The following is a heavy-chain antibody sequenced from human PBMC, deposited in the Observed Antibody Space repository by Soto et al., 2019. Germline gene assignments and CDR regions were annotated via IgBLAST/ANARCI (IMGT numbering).Heavy chain of an antibody. D-gene: IGHD3-10*01. CDR2: ISSTSDTI. CDR1: GITFSTYK. Sequence: VQLVESGGGLVQPGGSLRLSCVASGITFSTYKMNWVRQAPGKGLEWVSYISSTSDTIYYADSVKGRFTISRDNAKNSLYLQMNSLRVADTAVYYCPAGKAPGDGYWGQGTLVTVSS. V-gene: IGHV3-48*01. J-gene: IGHJ4*02. CDR3: PAGKAPGDGY.